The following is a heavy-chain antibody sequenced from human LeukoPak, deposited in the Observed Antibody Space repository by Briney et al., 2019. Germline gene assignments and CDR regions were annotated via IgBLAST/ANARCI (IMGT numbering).Heavy chain of an antibody. D-gene: IGHD2-15*01. CDR3: AKGTREYCSGGTCYPFDF. V-gene: IGHV3-23*01. J-gene: IGHJ4*02. CDR2: ITARGTTT. Sequence: GGSLRLSCAASEFTFSSHAMTWVRQAPGKGLECVSTITARGTTTQYADSVKGRFTISRDNSKNTLYLQMNSLRAEDTAVYYCAKGTREYCSGGTCYPFDFWGRGTLVTVSS. CDR1: EFTFSSHA.